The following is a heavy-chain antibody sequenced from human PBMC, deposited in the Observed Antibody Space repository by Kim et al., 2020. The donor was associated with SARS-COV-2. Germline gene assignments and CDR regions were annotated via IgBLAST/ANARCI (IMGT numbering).Heavy chain of an antibody. J-gene: IGHJ4*02. CDR1: GLTFRNYE. CDR3: ARTNGGYGGAGEFDY. Sequence: GGSLRLSCVASGLTFRNYEMNWVRQAPGKGLEWNSKISSSSTTISHADSVRGRFTISRDNAEDSVYLQMNSLGAEGTAVYYWARTNGGYGGAGEFDYWGRGTLVTVSS. CDR2: ISSSSTTI. V-gene: IGHV3-48*03. D-gene: IGHD5-12*01.